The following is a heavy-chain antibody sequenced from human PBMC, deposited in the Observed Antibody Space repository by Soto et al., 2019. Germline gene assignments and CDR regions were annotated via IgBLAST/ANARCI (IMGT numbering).Heavy chain of an antibody. CDR2: IIPIFGTA. D-gene: IGHD1-1*01. CDR3: ASRLEEDYYYCYGMDV. J-gene: IGHJ6*01. CDR1: GGTFSSYA. Sequence: GASVKVSCKASGGTFSSYAISWVRQAPGQGLEWMGGIIPIFGTANYAQKFQGRVTITADKSTSTAYMELSSLRSEDTAVYYCASRLEEDYYYCYGMDVWGQGTTVTVSS. V-gene: IGHV1-69*06.